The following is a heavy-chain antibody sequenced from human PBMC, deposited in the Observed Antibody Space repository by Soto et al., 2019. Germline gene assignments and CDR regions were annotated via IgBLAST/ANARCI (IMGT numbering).Heavy chain of an antibody. CDR2: INHSGST. CDR1: GGNFRGYY. V-gene: IGHV4-34*01. D-gene: IGHD3-3*02. CDR3: ASPKIAFYNWFDP. J-gene: IGHJ5*02. Sequence: SETLSLTYAVYGGNFRGYYWSWIRQKPGKGLEWIGEINHSGSTNYNPSLKSRVTISVDTSKNQFSLKLSSGTAADTSVYYCASPKIAFYNWFDPWGQGTLVTVSS.